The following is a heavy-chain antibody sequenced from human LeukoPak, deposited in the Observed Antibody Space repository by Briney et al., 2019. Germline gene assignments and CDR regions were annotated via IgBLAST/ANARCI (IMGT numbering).Heavy chain of an antibody. J-gene: IGHJ4*02. D-gene: IGHD2-15*01. CDR1: GGSISSSSYY. Sequence: SETLSLTCTVSGGSISSSSYYWGWIRQPPGQGLEWIGSIYYSGSTRYNPSLKSRVTVSVDTSKNQFSLMLRSLTAADTAVYYCVREILYCSGGSCYRGPFDNWGQGTLVTVS. CDR2: IYYSGST. CDR3: VREILYCSGGSCYRGPFDN. V-gene: IGHV4-39*07.